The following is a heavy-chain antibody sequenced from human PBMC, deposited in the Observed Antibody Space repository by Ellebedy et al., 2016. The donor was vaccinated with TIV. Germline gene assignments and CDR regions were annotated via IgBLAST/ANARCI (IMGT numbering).Heavy chain of an antibody. V-gene: IGHV4-61*01. CDR3: ARETVRGVITGPSYYFDY. D-gene: IGHD3-10*01. CDR2: IYYSGST. J-gene: IGHJ4*02. Sequence: SETLSLTXTVSGGSVSSGSYYWSWIRQPPGKGLEWIGYIYYSGSTNYNPSLKSRVTISVDTSKNQFSLKLSSVTAADTAVYYCARETVRGVITGPSYYFDYWGQGTLVTVSS. CDR1: GGSVSSGSYY.